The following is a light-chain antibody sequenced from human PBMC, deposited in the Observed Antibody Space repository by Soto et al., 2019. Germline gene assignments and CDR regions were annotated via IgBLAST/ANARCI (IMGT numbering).Light chain of an antibody. V-gene: IGLV4-69*01. CDR2: LNSDGSH. CDR3: QTWGTGIQV. Sequence: PVLTQSPSASASLGASVKLTCTLSSGHSSYAIAWHQQQPEKGPRYLMKLNSDGSHSKGDGIPDRFSGSSSGAERYLTISSLQSEDEADYYCQTWGTGIQVVGTGTKVTVL. J-gene: IGLJ1*01. CDR1: SGHSSYA.